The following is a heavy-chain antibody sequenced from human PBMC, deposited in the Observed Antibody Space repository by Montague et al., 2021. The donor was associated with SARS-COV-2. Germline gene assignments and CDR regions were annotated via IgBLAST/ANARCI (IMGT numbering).Heavy chain of an antibody. CDR1: GGSISNYY. D-gene: IGHD3-3*01. CDR2: IYNGGST. V-gene: IGHV4-59*01. CDR3: AREAVEKRVRTRMTGRLEDTFYYVLDV. J-gene: IGHJ6*02. Sequence: SETLSLTCTVSGGSISNYYWSWIRQPPGKGLEWIGYIYNGGSTNYNTSLRSRVTISVEPSEIQFSLRMRSVTAADTAVYYCAREAVEKRVRTRMTGRLEDTFYYVLDVWGQGTTVIVSS.